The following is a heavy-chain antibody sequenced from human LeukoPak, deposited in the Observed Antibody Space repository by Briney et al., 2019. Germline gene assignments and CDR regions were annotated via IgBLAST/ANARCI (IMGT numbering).Heavy chain of an antibody. J-gene: IGHJ3*02. Sequence: GGSLRLSCAASGFTFSKCWMTWVRQAPGKGLEWVANIKQDESEKYYADSVKGRFSVSRDNGKSSLYLQMNSLRAEDTAVYYCARDREEMVRAPYAFGIWGQGTMVTVSS. D-gene: IGHD3-10*01. CDR3: ARDREEMVRAPYAFGI. CDR2: IKQDESEK. CDR1: GFTFSKCW. V-gene: IGHV3-7*01.